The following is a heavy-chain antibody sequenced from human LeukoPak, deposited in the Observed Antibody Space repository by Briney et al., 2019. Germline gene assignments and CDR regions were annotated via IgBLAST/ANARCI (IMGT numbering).Heavy chain of an antibody. CDR1: GYTVTNYW. V-gene: IGHV5-51*01. CDR3: ARQGKGFALGASDI. CDR2: IYPDDSDI. J-gene: IGHJ3*02. D-gene: IGHD3-10*01. Sequence: GESLKISCEGSGYTVTNYWIGWVRQVPGKGLEWMGIIYPDDSDIKYTPSFRGQVTISADKSVNTAYLQWSSLKASDTAMYYCARQGKGFALGASDIWGQGTMVAVSS.